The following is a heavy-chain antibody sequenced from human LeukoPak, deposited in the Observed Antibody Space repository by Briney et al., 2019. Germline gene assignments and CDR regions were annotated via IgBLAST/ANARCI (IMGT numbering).Heavy chain of an antibody. CDR1: GYTFTSYA. J-gene: IGHJ4*02. Sequence: ASVKVSCKASGYTFTSYAMNWVRQAPGQGLEWMGWINTNTGNPTYAQGFTGRFVFSLDTSVSTAYLQISSLKAEDTAVYYCARDAFTGGVRGVIPGYWGQGTLVTVSS. CDR3: ARDAFTGGVRGVIPGY. V-gene: IGHV7-4-1*02. CDR2: INTNTGNP. D-gene: IGHD3-10*01.